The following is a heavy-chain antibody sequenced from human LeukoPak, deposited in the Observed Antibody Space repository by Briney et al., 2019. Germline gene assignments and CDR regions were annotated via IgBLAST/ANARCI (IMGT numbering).Heavy chain of an antibody. V-gene: IGHV3-30*02. J-gene: IGHJ6*03. CDR2: IRYDGSNK. Sequence: GGSLRLSCAASGFTFSSYGMHWVRQAPGKGLEWVAFIRYDGSNKYYADSVKGRFTISRDNSKNTLYLQMNSLRAEDTAVYYCAETHSYAYYYYMDVWGKGTTVTISS. D-gene: IGHD5-18*01. CDR1: GFTFSSYG. CDR3: AETHSYAYYYYMDV.